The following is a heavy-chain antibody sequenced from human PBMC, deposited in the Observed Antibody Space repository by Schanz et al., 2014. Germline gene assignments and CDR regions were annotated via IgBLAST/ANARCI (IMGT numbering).Heavy chain of an antibody. D-gene: IGHD4-4*01. CDR1: GFTFISYD. CDR3: AKDRQTTVNRVGYYYGMDV. Sequence: QAQLVESGGGVVQPGRSLRLSCVASGFTFISYDIHWVRQAPGKGLEWVALIWYDGSNEYYADSVKGRFTISRDNPKKTLYLQMNSLRAEDTALYYCAKDRQTTVNRVGYYYGMDVWGQGTTVTVSS. V-gene: IGHV3-33*06. J-gene: IGHJ6*02. CDR2: IWYDGSNE.